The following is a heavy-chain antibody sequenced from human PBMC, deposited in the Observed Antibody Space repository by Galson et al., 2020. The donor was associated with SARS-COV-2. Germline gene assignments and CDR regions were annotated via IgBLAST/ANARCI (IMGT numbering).Heavy chain of an antibody. CDR3: ARDSSANGLDYYYGMDV. J-gene: IGHJ6*02. CDR1: GFTFSSYG. V-gene: IGHV3-33*01. CDR2: IWYDGSNK. Sequence: GGSLRLSCAASGFTFSSYGMHWVRQAPGKGLEWVAVIWYDGSNKYYADSVKGRFTISRDNSKNTLYLQMNSLRAEDTAVYYCARDSSANGLDYYYGMDVWGQGTTVTVSS. D-gene: IGHD6-19*01.